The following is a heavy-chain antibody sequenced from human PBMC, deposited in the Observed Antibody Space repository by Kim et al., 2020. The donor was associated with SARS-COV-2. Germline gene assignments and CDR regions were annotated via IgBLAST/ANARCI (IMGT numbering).Heavy chain of an antibody. CDR3: ARENGDYPSGMDV. V-gene: IGHV3-7*03. CDR2: IKQDGSEK. Sequence: GGSLRLSCAASGFTFSSYWMSWVRQAPGKGLEWVANIKQDGSEKYYVDSVKGRFTISRDNAKNSLYLQMNSLRAEDTAVYYCARENGDYPSGMDVWGQGTTVTVSS. D-gene: IGHD4-17*01. CDR1: GFTFSSYW. J-gene: IGHJ6*02.